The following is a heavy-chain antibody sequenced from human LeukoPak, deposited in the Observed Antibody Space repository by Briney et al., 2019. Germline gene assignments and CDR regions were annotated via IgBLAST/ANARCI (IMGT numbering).Heavy chain of an antibody. CDR2: IKQDGSEK. D-gene: IGHD2-15*01. CDR3: ARDTCSGGSCYFDY. CDR1: GFTFSSYW. Sequence: GGSLRLSCAVSGFTFSSYWMSWVRRAPGKGLEWVANIKQDGSEKYYVDSVKGRFTISRDNAKNSLYLQMNSLRAEDTAVYYCARDTCSGGSCYFDYWGQGTLVTVSS. J-gene: IGHJ4*02. V-gene: IGHV3-7*01.